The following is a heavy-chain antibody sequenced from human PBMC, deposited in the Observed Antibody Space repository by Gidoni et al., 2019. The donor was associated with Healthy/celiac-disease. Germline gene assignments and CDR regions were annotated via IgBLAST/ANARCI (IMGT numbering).Heavy chain of an antibody. CDR1: RGSISSSSYY. D-gene: IGHD6-13*01. CDR2: IYYIGST. CDR3: ARPESGIAAPVVY. V-gene: IGHV4-39*01. J-gene: IGHJ4*02. Sequence: QLQLQESGPGLVKPSETLSVTCTVSRGSISSSSYYWGWIRQPPGKGLEWIGSIYYIGSTYYNPSLKSRVTISVDTSKNQFSLKLSSVTAADTAVYYCARPESGIAAPVVYWGQGTLVTVSS.